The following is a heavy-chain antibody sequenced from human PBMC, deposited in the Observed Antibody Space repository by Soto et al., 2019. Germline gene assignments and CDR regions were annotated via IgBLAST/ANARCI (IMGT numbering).Heavy chain of an antibody. D-gene: IGHD2-2*01. CDR1: GFTFSSYW. V-gene: IGHV3-7*01. CDR3: ARDLPYRSSTSCYLPYYYYYYMDV. Sequence: GGSLRLSCAASGFTFSSYWMSWVRQAPGKGLEWVANIKQDGSEKYYVDSVKGRFTISRDNAKNSLYLQMNSLRAEDTAVYYCARDLPYRSSTSCYLPYYYYYYMDVWGKGTTVTVSS. CDR2: IKQDGSEK. J-gene: IGHJ6*03.